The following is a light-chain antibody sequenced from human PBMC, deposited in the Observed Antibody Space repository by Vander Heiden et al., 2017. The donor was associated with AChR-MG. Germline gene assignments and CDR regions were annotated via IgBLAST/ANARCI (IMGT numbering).Light chain of an antibody. V-gene: IGLV2-14*03. J-gene: IGLJ2*01. CDR2: DVS. CDR3: SSYTSSSTLV. CDR1: NSDVGGYNY. Sequence: QSALTQPASVSGSPGQSITISCTGTNSDVGGYNYVSWDQQHPGKAPKLMIYDVSNRPAGVSNRFSGSKSGNTASLTISGLQAEDEADYYCSSYTSSSTLVFGGGTKLTVL.